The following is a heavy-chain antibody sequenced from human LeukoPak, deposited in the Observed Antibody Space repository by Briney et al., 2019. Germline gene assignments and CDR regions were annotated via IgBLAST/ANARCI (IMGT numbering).Heavy chain of an antibody. CDR2: INHSGST. D-gene: IGHD6-19*01. V-gene: IGHV4-34*01. Sequence: PSETLSLTCAVYGGSFSGYYWSWIRQPPGKGLEWIGEINHSGSTNYNPSLKSRVTISVDTSKNQFSLKLSSVTAADTAVFYCARSPHNSAWYEKWFDPWGQGTLVTVSS. CDR3: ARSPHNSAWYEKWFDP. CDR1: GGSFSGYY. J-gene: IGHJ5*02.